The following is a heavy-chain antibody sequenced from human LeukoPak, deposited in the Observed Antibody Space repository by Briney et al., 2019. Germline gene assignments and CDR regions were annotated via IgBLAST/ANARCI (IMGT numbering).Heavy chain of an antibody. V-gene: IGHV5-51*01. Sequence: GESLQISCKGSGYSFTSYWIGWVRQMPGKGLEWMGIFYPGDSDARYSPSFQGQVTISADKSISTAYLQWSGLKASDTAMYYCARRSVLTQLDAFDVWGQGTTVTVSS. CDR2: FYPGDSDA. CDR3: ARRSVLTQLDAFDV. CDR1: GYSFTSYW. D-gene: IGHD4/OR15-4a*01. J-gene: IGHJ3*01.